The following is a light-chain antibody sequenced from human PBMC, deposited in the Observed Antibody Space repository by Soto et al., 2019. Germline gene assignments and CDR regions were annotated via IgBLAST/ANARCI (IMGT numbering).Light chain of an antibody. V-gene: IGLV2-14*01. J-gene: IGLJ1*01. CDR3: ASYTTISTYV. CDR1: SSDVGAYNY. Sequence: VLTQPAYVSGPPGQSITISCTGTSSDVGAYNYVSWYQHHPGKAPRLVIYDVTNRPSGISDRFSGSKSGNTASLTISGLLAEDEADYYCASYTTISTYVFGTGTKVTV. CDR2: DVT.